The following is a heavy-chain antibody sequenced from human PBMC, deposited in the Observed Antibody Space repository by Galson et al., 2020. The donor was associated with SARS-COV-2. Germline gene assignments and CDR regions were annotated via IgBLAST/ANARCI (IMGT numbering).Heavy chain of an antibody. CDR2: IYRGGST. Sequence: GGSLRLSCAASGFTVSSNYMSWVRQAPGKGLEWVSVIYRGGSTYYADSVKGRFTISRDISKNTMYLQMNSLRAEDTAMYYCASRPPKGWYNYWGQGTLVTVSS. D-gene: IGHD6-19*01. V-gene: IGHV3-53*01. CDR1: GFTVSSNY. J-gene: IGHJ4*02. CDR3: ASRPPKGWYNY.